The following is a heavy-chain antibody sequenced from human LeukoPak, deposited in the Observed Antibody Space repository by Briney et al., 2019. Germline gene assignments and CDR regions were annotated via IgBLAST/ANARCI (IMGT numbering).Heavy chain of an antibody. CDR3: AKPYYYGSRSYMDY. Sequence: GGSLRLSCAASGFTFSSYGMHWVRQAPGKGLEWVAVISYDGSNTYYADSVKGRFTISRDNSKNMLYLQTNSLRAEDTAVYYCAKPYYYGSRSYMDYWGQGTLVTVSS. CDR1: GFTFSSYG. J-gene: IGHJ4*02. V-gene: IGHV3-30*18. CDR2: ISYDGSNT. D-gene: IGHD3-10*01.